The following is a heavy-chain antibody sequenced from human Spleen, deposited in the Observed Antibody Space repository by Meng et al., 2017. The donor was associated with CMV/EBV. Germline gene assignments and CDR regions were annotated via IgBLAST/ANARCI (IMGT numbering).Heavy chain of an antibody. Sequence: GGSLRLSCAASGFTFSTSWMSWVRQAPGKGLEWVANIREGGSSKYYADPVKGRFTISRDNAKNSLYLQMSSLRAEDTAMYFCARAGLGYCSVTSCYNDYWGQGTLVTVSS. V-gene: IGHV3-7*01. CDR2: IREGGSSK. CDR3: ARAGLGYCSVTSCYNDY. J-gene: IGHJ4*02. CDR1: GFTFSTSW. D-gene: IGHD2-2*02.